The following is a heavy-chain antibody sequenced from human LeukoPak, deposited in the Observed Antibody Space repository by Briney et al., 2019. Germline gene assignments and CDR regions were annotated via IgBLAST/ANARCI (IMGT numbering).Heavy chain of an antibody. D-gene: IGHD4-17*01. J-gene: IGHJ4*02. CDR1: GFTFSSFA. CDR2: MSGGGGTT. CDR3: AKDLPDYGDYIEGY. Sequence: SGGPLRLSCTASGFTFSSFAMSWVRQAPGKGLEWVSTMSGGGGTTNYADSVKGRFTFSRDNSKNTLYLQMNSLRAEDTAVYYCAKDLPDYGDYIEGYWGQGTLVTVSS. V-gene: IGHV3-23*01.